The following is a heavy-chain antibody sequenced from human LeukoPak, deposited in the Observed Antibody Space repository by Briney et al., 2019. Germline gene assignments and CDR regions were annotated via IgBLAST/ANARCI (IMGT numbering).Heavy chain of an antibody. V-gene: IGHV3-21*01. Sequence: GGSLRLSCAASGFTFSSYSMNWVRQAPGKGLEWVSSISSSSSYIYYADSVKGRFTISRDNAKNSLYLQMNSLRAEDTAVYYCARARPQYYDFWSGYFYYWGQGTLVTVSS. CDR1: GFTFSSYS. CDR3: ARARPQYYDFWSGYFYY. J-gene: IGHJ4*02. CDR2: ISSSSSYI. D-gene: IGHD3-3*01.